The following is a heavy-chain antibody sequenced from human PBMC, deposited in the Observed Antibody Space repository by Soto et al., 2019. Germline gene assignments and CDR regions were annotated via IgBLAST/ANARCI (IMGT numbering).Heavy chain of an antibody. CDR1: GFTFSSYA. V-gene: IGHV3-23*01. Sequence: GGSLRLSCAASGFTFSSYAMSWVRQAPWKGLEWVSAISGSGGSTYYADSVKGRFTISRDNSKNTLYLQMNSLRAEDTAVYYCAKDNDRGVINYFDYWGQGTLVTVSS. D-gene: IGHD3-10*02. CDR2: ISGSGGST. CDR3: AKDNDRGVINYFDY. J-gene: IGHJ4*02.